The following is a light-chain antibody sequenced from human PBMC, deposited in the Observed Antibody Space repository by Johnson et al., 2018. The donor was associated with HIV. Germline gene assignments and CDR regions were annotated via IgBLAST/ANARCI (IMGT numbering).Light chain of an antibody. CDR3: ATWDTSLSTGGV. CDR1: TSNIGNND. Sequence: QSVLTQPPSVSAAPGQKVTFSCSGSTSNIGNNDISWYQLLPGSPPKLLVFKNNERPSGIPDRFSGSKSGTSATLDITGLQTGDEADYYCATWDTSLSTGGVFGTGTNVTVL. CDR2: KNN. J-gene: IGLJ1*01. V-gene: IGLV1-51*02.